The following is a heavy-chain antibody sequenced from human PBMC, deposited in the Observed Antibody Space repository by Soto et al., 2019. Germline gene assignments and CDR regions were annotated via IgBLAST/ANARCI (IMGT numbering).Heavy chain of an antibody. CDR3: ARLRGSLFDMDV. CDR1: GFTSNYY. J-gene: IGHJ6*04. V-gene: IGHV4-38-2*01. Sequence: LSLTCVVSGFTSNYYLGWMRQPPGTGLEWIGSVYHSGNTYYNPSLKGRVAISIDRSNSQFSLRLNSVSGADTAMYYCARLRGSLFDMDVWGKGTTVTSPQ. CDR2: VYHSGNT.